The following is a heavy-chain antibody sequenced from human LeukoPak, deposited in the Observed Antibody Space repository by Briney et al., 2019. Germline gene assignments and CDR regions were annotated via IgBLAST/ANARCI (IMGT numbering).Heavy chain of an antibody. V-gene: IGHV3-20*04. CDR3: ARGGYTFGPPDDY. D-gene: IGHD5-18*01. J-gene: IGHJ4*02. CDR2: INWNGGST. CDR1: GFTVSSNY. Sequence: PGGSLRLSCAASGFTVSSNYMSWVRQAPGKGLEWVSGINWNGGSTGYADSVKGRFTISRDNAKKSLYLQMNSLRAEDTALYYCARGGYTFGPPDDYWGQGTLVTVSS.